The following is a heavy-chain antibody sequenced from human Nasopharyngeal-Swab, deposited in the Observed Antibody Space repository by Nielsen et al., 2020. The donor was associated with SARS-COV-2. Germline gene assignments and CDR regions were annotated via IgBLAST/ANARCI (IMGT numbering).Heavy chain of an antibody. CDR3: AKDWGKLDY. CDR1: GFTFSSYG. V-gene: IGHV3-30*18. D-gene: IGHD3-16*01. J-gene: IGHJ4*02. CDR2: ISSDGTNK. Sequence: GGSLKISCAASGFTFSSYGMHWVRQAPGKGLEWVAVISSDGTNKYYADSVKGRFTISRDNSKNTLYLQMNSLRDEDTAVYYCAKDWGKLDYWGQGTLVTVSS.